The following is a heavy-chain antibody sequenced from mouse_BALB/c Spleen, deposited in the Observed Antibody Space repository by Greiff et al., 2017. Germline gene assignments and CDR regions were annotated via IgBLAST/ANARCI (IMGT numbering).Heavy chain of an antibody. V-gene: IGHV14-3*02. CDR3: ARSGMTTVSKAMDD. Sequence: VQLQQSGAELVKPGASVKLSCTASGFNIKDTYMHWVKQRPEQGLEWIGRIDPANGNTKYDPKFQGKATITADTSSNTAYLQLSSLTSEDTAVYYCARSGMTTVSKAMDDWGQGTSVTVSS. CDR1: GFNIKDTY. D-gene: IGHD1-1*01. CDR2: IDPANGNT. J-gene: IGHJ4*01.